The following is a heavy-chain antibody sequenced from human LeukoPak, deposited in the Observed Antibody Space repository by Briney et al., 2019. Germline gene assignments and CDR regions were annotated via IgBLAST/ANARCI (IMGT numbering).Heavy chain of an antibody. CDR1: GGSVSSGSYY. CDR2: IYYSGST. V-gene: IGHV4-61*01. Sequence: PSETLSLTCTVSGGSVSSGSYYWSWIRQPPGKGLEWIGYIYYSGSTNYNPSLKSRVTISVDTSKNQFSLKLSSVTAADTAVYYCARGGSDCSSTSCYSRWFDPWGQGTLVTVSS. CDR3: ARGGSDCSSTSCYSRWFDP. J-gene: IGHJ5*02. D-gene: IGHD2-2*02.